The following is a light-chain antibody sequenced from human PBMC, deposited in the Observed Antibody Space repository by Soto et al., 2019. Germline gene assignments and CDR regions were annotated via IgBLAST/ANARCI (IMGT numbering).Light chain of an antibody. Sequence: QSALTQPPSAPGSPGQSVTISCTGTSSDVGDYNYVSWYQQHPGKAPKLMIYEVSKRPSGVPDRFSGSKSGNTASLTVSGLQAEDEADYYCSSYAGSNNWVFGGGTTVTVL. CDR3: SSYAGSNNWV. CDR1: SSDVGDYNY. J-gene: IGLJ3*02. CDR2: EVS. V-gene: IGLV2-8*01.